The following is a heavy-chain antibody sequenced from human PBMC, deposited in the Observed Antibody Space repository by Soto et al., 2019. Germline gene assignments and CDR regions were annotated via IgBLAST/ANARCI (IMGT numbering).Heavy chain of an antibody. CDR1: GGTFDNYA. V-gene: IGHV1-69*13. CDR3: ARGLRTGNYGMDV. CDR2: IIPMFETV. Sequence: SVKVSCKASGGTFDNYAVSWVRRAPGQGLEWMGGIIPMFETVNYAQRFQGRLTIAADESTSTAYMELTSLTSADTAIYFCARGLRTGNYGMDVWGQGTTVTVSS. D-gene: IGHD2-15*01. J-gene: IGHJ6*02.